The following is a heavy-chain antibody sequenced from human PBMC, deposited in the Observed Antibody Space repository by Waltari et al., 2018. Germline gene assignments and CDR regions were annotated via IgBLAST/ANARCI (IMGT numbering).Heavy chain of an antibody. CDR1: GGSISSSNW. D-gene: IGHD3-22*01. J-gene: IGHJ4*02. CDR2: IYHSGST. V-gene: IGHV4-4*02. CDR3: ARVYDSSGYYQPFDY. Sequence: QVQLQESGPGLVKPSGTLSLTCAVSGGSISSSNWWSWVRQPPGKGLEWIGEIYHSGSTNYNPSLKSRVTISVDKAKNQFSRKLSSVTAADTAVYYCARVYDSSGYYQPFDYWGQGTLVTVAS.